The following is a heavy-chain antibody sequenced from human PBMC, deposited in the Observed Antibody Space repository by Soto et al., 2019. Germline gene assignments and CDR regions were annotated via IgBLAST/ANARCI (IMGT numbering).Heavy chain of an antibody. CDR1: GGSFSGYY. V-gene: IGHV4-34*01. J-gene: IGHJ4*02. D-gene: IGHD5-12*01. CDR3: ANRGFRFPFDY. Sequence: PSETLSLTCAVYGGSFSGYYWSWIRQPPGKGLEWIGEINHSGSTNYNPSLKSRVTISVDTSKNQFSLKLSSVTAADTALYYCANRGFRFPFDYWGQGTLVTVSS. CDR2: INHSGST.